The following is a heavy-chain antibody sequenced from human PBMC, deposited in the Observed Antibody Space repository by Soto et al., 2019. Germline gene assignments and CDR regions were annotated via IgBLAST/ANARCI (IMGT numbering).Heavy chain of an antibody. D-gene: IGHD3-16*02. CDR3: ARGGYDYVWGSYRYTFFDY. CDR2: INHSGST. J-gene: IGHJ4*02. Sequence: QVQLQQWGAGLLKPSETLSLTCAVFGGSFSGYYWSWIRQPPGKGLEWIGEINHSGSTNYNPSLKSRVTISVDTSKNQFSLKLSSVTAADTAVYYCARGGYDYVWGSYRYTFFDYWGQGALVTVSS. CDR1: GGSFSGYY. V-gene: IGHV4-34*01.